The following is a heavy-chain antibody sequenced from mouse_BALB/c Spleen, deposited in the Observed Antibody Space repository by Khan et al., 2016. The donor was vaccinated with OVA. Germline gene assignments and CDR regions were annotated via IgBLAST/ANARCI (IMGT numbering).Heavy chain of an antibody. CDR2: ISSGGSYT. Sequence: EVKLVESGGDLVKPEGSLKLSCAASGFTFSTYGMSWVRQTPDKRLEWVATISSGGSYTYYPDSVQGRFTIPRDNAKNTLYLQMSSLKSEDTAMFYCARLAYYYDSEGFAYWGQGTLVTVSA. D-gene: IGHD1-1*01. CDR3: ARLAYYYDSEGFAY. J-gene: IGHJ3*01. CDR1: GFTFSTYG. V-gene: IGHV5-6*01.